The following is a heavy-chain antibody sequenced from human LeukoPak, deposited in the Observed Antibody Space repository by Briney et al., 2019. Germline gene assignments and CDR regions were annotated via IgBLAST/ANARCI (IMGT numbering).Heavy chain of an antibody. CDR1: GGTISSFF. D-gene: IGHD5-24*01. CDR2: IYYSGST. V-gene: IGHV4-59*08. Sequence: SETLSLTCTVSGGTISSFFWSWIRQPPGKGLEWIGYIYYSGSTNYNPSLKSRVTISVDTSKNQFSLKLSSVTAADTAVYYCARHRQMATIYDAFDIWGQGTMVTVSS. CDR3: ARHRQMATIYDAFDI. J-gene: IGHJ3*02.